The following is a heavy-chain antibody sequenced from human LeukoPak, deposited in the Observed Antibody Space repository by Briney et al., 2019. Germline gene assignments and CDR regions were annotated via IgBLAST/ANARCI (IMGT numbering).Heavy chain of an antibody. V-gene: IGHV1-58*01. J-gene: IGHJ4*02. Sequence: SVKVSCKASGFTFTSSAVQWVRQARGQRLEWIGWIVVGSGNTNYAQEFQERVTVTRDMSTSTAYMELSSLRSEDTAVYYCAAVGYYGSGSPTEDYFDYWGQGTLVTASS. CDR2: IVVGSGNT. CDR1: GFTFTSSA. D-gene: IGHD3-10*01. CDR3: AAVGYYGSGSPTEDYFDY.